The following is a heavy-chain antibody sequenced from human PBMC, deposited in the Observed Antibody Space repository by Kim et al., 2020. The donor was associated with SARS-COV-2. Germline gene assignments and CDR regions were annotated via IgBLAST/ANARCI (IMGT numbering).Heavy chain of an antibody. CDR2: INHSGST. CDR3: ARPLYFSSGWYHVRVRYNWFDP. CDR1: GGSFSGYY. D-gene: IGHD6-19*01. J-gene: IGHJ5*02. V-gene: IGHV4-34*01. Sequence: SETLSLTCAVYGGSFSGYYWSWIRQPPGKGLEWIGEINHSGSTNYNPSLKSRVTISVDTSKNQFSLKLSSVTAADTAVYYCARPLYFSSGWYHVRVRYNWFDPWGQGTLVTVSS.